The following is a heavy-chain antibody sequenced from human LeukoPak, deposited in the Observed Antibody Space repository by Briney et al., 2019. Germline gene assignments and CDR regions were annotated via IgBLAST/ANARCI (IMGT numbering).Heavy chain of an antibody. CDR2: IYHSGST. V-gene: IGHV4-30-2*01. Sequence: PSETLSLTCAVSGGSISSGGYSWSWIRQPPGKGLEWIGYIYHSGSTNYNPSLKSRVTISVDTSKNQFSLKLSSVTAADTAVYYCARHDYGDQTFDYWGQGTLVTVSS. CDR3: ARHDYGDQTFDY. J-gene: IGHJ4*02. D-gene: IGHD4-17*01. CDR1: GGSISSGGYS.